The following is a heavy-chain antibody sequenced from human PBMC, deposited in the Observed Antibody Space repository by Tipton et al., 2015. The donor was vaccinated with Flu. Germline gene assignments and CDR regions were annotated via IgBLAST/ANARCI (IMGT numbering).Heavy chain of an antibody. CDR2: IWYDGSNK. CDR3: ARDSSGYYRHFDY. V-gene: IGHV3-33*01. J-gene: IGHJ4*02. D-gene: IGHD3-22*01. CDR1: GFTFSSYG. Sequence: RSLRLSCAASGFTFSSYGMHWVRQAPGKGLEWVAVIWYDGSNKYYADSVKGRFTISRDNSKNTLYLQMNSLRAEDTAVYYCARDSSGYYRHFDYWGQGTLVTVSS.